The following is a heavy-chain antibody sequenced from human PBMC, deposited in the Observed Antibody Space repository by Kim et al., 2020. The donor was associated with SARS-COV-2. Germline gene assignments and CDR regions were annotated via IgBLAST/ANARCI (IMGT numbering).Heavy chain of an antibody. CDR1: GFTFGDYA. Sequence: GGSLRLSCAASGFTFGDYAMHWVRQAPGKGLEWVSGISWNSGSRGYADSVKGRFTISRDNAKNSLYLQMNSLRAEDTALYYCTKDIFRDSSGYYFDYWGQGTLVTVSS. D-gene: IGHD3-22*01. CDR2: ISWNSGSR. CDR3: TKDIFRDSSGYYFDY. V-gene: IGHV3-9*01. J-gene: IGHJ4*02.